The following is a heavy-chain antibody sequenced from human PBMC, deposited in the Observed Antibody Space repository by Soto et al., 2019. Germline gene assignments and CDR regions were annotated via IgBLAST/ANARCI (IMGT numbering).Heavy chain of an antibody. CDR1: GYTFTSYY. J-gene: IGHJ6*02. CDR3: ASSSSGRNYYYYYGMDV. V-gene: IGHV1-46*01. CDR2: INPSGGST. Sequence: ASVKVSCKASGYTFTSYYMHWVRQAPGQGLEWMGIINPSGGSTSYAQKFQGRVTMTRDTSTSTVYMELSSLRSEDTAVYYCASSSSGRNYYYYYGMDVWGQGTTVTVSS. D-gene: IGHD6-19*01.